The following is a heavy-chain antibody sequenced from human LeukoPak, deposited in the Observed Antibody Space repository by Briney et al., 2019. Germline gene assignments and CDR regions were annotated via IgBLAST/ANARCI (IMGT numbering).Heavy chain of an antibody. V-gene: IGHV4-34*01. CDR1: GGSFSGYY. D-gene: IGHD3-22*01. CDR3: ARWEYYYDSSGDAFDI. Sequence: SGTLSLTCAVYGGSFSGYYWSWIRQPPGKGLEWIGEINHSGSTNYNPSLKSRVTISVDTSKNQFSLKLSSVTAADTAVYYCARWEYYYDSSGDAFDIWGQGTMVTVSS. J-gene: IGHJ3*02. CDR2: INHSGST.